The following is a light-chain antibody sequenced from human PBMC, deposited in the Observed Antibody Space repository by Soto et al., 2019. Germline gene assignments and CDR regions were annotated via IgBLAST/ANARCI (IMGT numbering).Light chain of an antibody. Sequence: QMTQSPSTLSASVGDRVTITCRASQSIRSWLAWYQQRPGQAPKVLIYDASNLEFGVPSRFSGSGFGTDFTLTISSLQPDDFATYYCQQYNSVPWTFGRGTKVEIK. CDR3: QQYNSVPWT. J-gene: IGKJ1*01. V-gene: IGKV1-5*01. CDR1: QSIRSW. CDR2: DAS.